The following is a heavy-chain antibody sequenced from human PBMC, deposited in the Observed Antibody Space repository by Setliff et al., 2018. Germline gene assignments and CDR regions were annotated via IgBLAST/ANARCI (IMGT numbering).Heavy chain of an antibody. CDR2: VYDSGTT. V-gene: IGHV4-39*01. Sequence: SETLSLTCTVPGGSISSISYYWGWIRQPPGKGLEWIGTVYDSGTTYYNPSLKSRVTIFVDTSKNQFSLNLNSETAADTGVYYCASCRYQVPYDYWGQGILVTVSS. J-gene: IGHJ4*02. CDR3: ASCRYQVPYDY. D-gene: IGHD2-2*01. CDR1: GGSISSISYY.